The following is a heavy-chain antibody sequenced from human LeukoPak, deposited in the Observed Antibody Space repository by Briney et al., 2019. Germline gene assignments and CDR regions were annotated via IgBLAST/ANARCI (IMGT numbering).Heavy chain of an antibody. V-gene: IGHV3-30*02. J-gene: IGHJ4*02. CDR3: AKDLLAGHYYDSSGHYPSFHF. CDR2: IRYDGTNK. CDR1: RFTFSSYG. Sequence: GGSLRLSCVASRFTFSSYGMHWVRQAPGKGLEWVAFIRYDGTNKYYVDSVKGRFTMSRDNSKNTLYLQMNSLRAEDTAVYYCAKDLLAGHYYDSSGHYPSFHFWGQGTLVTVSS. D-gene: IGHD3-22*01.